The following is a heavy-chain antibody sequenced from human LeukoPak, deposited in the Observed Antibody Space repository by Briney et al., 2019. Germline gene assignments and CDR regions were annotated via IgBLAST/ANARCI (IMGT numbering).Heavy chain of an antibody. J-gene: IGHJ4*02. D-gene: IGHD1-14*01. Sequence: ASVKVSCTASGYTFTIYYMHWVRQAPGQGLEWMGIINPSGGSTSYAQKFQGRVTMTRDTSTSTVYMELSSLRSEDTAVYYCARVIARRNLLDYWGQGTLVTVSS. CDR3: ARVIARRNLLDY. V-gene: IGHV1-46*01. CDR2: INPSGGST. CDR1: GYTFTIYY.